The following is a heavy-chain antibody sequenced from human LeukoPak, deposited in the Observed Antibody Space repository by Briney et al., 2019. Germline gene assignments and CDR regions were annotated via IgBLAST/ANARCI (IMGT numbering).Heavy chain of an antibody. V-gene: IGHV3-23*01. CDR3: ANLEDIVVVPAASYYFDY. CDR1: GFSFSSYN. J-gene: IGHJ4*02. Sequence: GGSLRLSCAASGFSFSSYNMNWVRHAPGKGLEWVSAISGSGGSTYYADSVKGRFTISRDNSKNTLYLQMNSLRAEDTAVYYCANLEDIVVVPAASYYFDYWGQGTLVTVSS. D-gene: IGHD2-2*01. CDR2: ISGSGGST.